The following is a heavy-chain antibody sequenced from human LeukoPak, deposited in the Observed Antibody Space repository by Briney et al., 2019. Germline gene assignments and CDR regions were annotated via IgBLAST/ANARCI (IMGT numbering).Heavy chain of an antibody. Sequence: GGSLRLSCAASKFTLSVYGMHWVRQAPGKGLEWVSSISGSSTDIYYADSVKGRFTISRDNAKNSLYLQINSLRAEDTAIYYCARRGYYDNSGYDYWGHGTLVTVSS. D-gene: IGHD3-22*01. CDR3: ARRGYYDNSGYDY. J-gene: IGHJ4*03. V-gene: IGHV3-21*01. CDR1: KFTLSVYG. CDR2: ISGSSTDI.